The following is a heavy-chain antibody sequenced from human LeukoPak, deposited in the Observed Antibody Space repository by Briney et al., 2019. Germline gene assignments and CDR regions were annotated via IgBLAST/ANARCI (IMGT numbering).Heavy chain of an antibody. D-gene: IGHD3-9*01. CDR2: IYTSGST. CDR3: ARDGAYYDILTGYYYNWFDP. V-gene: IGHV4-61*02. Sequence: PSQTLSLTCTVSGGSISSGSYYWSWIRQPAGKGLEWIGRIYTSGSTNYNPSLKSRVTISVDTSKNQFSLKLSSVTAADTAMYYCARDGAYYDILTGYYYNWFDPWGQGTLVTVSS. J-gene: IGHJ5*02. CDR1: GGSISSGSYY.